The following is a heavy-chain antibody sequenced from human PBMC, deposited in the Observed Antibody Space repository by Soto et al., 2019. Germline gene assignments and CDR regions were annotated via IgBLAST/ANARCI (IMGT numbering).Heavy chain of an antibody. CDR2: INHSGSI. J-gene: IGHJ6*03. D-gene: IGHD2-21*01. Sequence: SETLSLTCAVYGGSFTGYYWSWIRQPPGKGLEWIGEINHSGSINSNPSLKSRVTMSVDTSKNQFPLTLNSVTAADTATYYCARGGISHWAYFYYMDVWDRGTTVTVSS. CDR3: ARGGISHWAYFYYMDV. CDR1: GGSFTGYY. V-gene: IGHV4-34*01.